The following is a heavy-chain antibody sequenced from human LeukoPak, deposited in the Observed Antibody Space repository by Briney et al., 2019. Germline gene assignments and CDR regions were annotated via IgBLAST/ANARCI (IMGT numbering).Heavy chain of an antibody. CDR3: ARFGRSSWYSPHFDY. D-gene: IGHD6-13*01. CDR1: GFTFSSYD. J-gene: IGHJ4*02. Sequence: GGSLRLSCAASGFTFSSYDMHWVRQATGKGLEWVSAIGTAGDTYYPGSVKGRFTISRDNSKNTLYLQMNSLRAEDTAVYYCARFGRSSWYSPHFDYWGQGTLVTVSS. V-gene: IGHV3-13*01. CDR2: IGTAGDT.